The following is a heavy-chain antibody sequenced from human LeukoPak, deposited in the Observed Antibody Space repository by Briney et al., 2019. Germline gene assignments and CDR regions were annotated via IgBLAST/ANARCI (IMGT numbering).Heavy chain of an antibody. Sequence: SLRLSCAASGFTFDDYAMHWVRQAPGKGLEWVSGISWNSGSIGYADSVKGRFTISRDNAKNSLYLQMNSLRAEDTALYYCAKSTYRRITNWFDPWGQGTLVTVSS. CDR1: GFTFDDYA. J-gene: IGHJ5*02. V-gene: IGHV3-9*01. CDR2: ISWNSGSI. CDR3: AKSTYRRITNWFDP. D-gene: IGHD3-10*01.